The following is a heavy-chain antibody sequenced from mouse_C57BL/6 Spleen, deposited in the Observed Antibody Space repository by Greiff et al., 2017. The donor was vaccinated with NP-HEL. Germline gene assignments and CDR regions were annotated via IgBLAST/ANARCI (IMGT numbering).Heavy chain of an antibody. CDR1: GYTFTSYW. V-gene: IGHV1-64*01. CDR2: IHPNSGST. J-gene: IGHJ3*01. D-gene: IGHD2-3*01. CDR3: ARSDGYYVDAY. Sequence: QVQLQQPGAELVKPGASVKLSCKASGYTFTSYWMHWVKQRPGHGLEWIGMIHPNSGSTNYNEKFKSKATLTVDKSSSTAYMQLSSLTSEDSAVYYCARSDGYYVDAYWGQGTLVTVSA.